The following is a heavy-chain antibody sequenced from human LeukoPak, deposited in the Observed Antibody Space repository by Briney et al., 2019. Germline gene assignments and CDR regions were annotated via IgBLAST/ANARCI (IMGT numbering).Heavy chain of an antibody. D-gene: IGHD3-10*01. Sequence: SQTRSPTCTVSGGSISSYYWSWIRQHPGKGMEWIGYIYYSGSTNYNPSLKRRVTISVDTSENQFSLKLTSVSAADTAVYYCARGGRGRNWFDPWGQGTLVTVSS. J-gene: IGHJ5*02. CDR1: GGSISSYY. V-gene: IGHV4-59*01. CDR2: IYYSGST. CDR3: ARGGRGRNWFDP.